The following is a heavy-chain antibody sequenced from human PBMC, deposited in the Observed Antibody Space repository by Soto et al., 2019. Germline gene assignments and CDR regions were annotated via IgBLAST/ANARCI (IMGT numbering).Heavy chain of an antibody. CDR1: GFTFSTYW. Sequence: GGSLRLSCAASGFTFSTYWMDWVRQTPGKGLEWVANINQDGSEKNYVDSVKGRFTFYRDNAKNSLYLQMSSLTAEDSALYYCSRSLDSWGQGTLVTVSS. CDR2: INQDGSEK. J-gene: IGHJ4*02. V-gene: IGHV3-7*01. CDR3: SRSLDS.